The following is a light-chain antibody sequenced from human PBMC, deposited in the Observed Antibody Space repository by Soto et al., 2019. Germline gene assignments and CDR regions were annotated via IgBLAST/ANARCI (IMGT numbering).Light chain of an antibody. J-gene: IGKJ4*01. Sequence: EIVMTQSPATLSVSPGERATLSCRASQSVSSNLAWYQQKPGQAPRLLIYGASTRATGIPARFSGSGSGTEFTLTISSLQSEDFAVYYCQQYNNWPAVTVGGGTKVEIK. CDR1: QSVSSN. V-gene: IGKV3-15*01. CDR3: QQYNNWPAVT. CDR2: GAS.